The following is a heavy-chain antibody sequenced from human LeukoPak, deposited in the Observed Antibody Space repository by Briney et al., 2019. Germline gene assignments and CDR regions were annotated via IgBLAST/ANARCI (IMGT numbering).Heavy chain of an antibody. CDR2: ISSSSSTI. J-gene: IGHJ6*03. CDR1: GFTFSSYS. D-gene: IGHD3-3*01. Sequence: PGGSLRLSCAASGFTFSSYSMNWVRQAPGKGLEWVSYISSSSSTIYYAYSVNGRFTISGDNSKNTLYLQMNSLRAEDTAVYYCARGRAEYYDFWSGYSFRGGYYYMDVWGKGTTVTVSS. CDR3: ARGRAEYYDFWSGYSFRGGYYYMDV. V-gene: IGHV3-48*01.